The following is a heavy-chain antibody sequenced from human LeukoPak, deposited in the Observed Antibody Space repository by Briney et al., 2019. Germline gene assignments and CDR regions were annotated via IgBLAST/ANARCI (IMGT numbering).Heavy chain of an antibody. D-gene: IGHD4-17*01. CDR1: GFTFSSYW. CDR2: INSDGSIT. Sequence: PGGSLRLSCAASGFTFSSYWMHWVRQAPGKGLVWVSRINSDGSITTYADSVKGRFTISRDNAKNTLYLQVNRLRVEDTAVFYCARDDYGDYDFDYWGQGTLVTVSS. V-gene: IGHV3-74*01. CDR3: ARDDYGDYDFDY. J-gene: IGHJ4*02.